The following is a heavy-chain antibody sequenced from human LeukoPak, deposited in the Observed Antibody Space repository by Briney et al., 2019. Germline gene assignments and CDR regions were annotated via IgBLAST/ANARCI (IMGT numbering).Heavy chain of an antibody. CDR3: ARCGMPYYYYYMDV. Sequence: GGTLRLSCAASGFTFTHYGMNWVRQAPGKGLEWVSVVNAGGTTYYADSVKGRFTISRDNSKNTLYLQMNSLRAEDTAVYYCARCGMPYYYYYMDVWGKGTTVTLSS. CDR2: VNAGGTT. D-gene: IGHD2-2*01. J-gene: IGHJ6*03. CDR1: GFTFTHYG. V-gene: IGHV3-66*01.